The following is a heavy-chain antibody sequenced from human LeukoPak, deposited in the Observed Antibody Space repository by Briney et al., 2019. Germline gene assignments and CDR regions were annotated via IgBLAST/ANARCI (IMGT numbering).Heavy chain of an antibody. CDR3: ARPGRGGDFDY. J-gene: IGHJ4*02. CDR2: INLDGSEK. D-gene: IGHD2-15*01. CDR1: GFSFTNYW. Sequence: GGSLRLSCAASGFSFTNYWMSWVRQAPGKGLEWVANINLDGSEKYYVDSVKGRFTMSRDNAKNSLYLQMNSLRAEDTAVYYCARPGRGGDFDYWGPGTLVIVSS. V-gene: IGHV3-7*01.